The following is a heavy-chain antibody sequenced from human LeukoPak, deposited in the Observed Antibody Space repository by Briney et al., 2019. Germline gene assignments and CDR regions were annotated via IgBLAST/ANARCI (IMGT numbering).Heavy chain of an antibody. CDR1: GGSISSYY. D-gene: IGHD2-2*01. Sequence: PSETLSLTCTVSGGSISSYYWSWIWQPPGKGLEWIGYIYYSGSTNYNPSLKSRVTISVDTSKNQFSLKLSSVTAADTAVYYCARGGTDRLGYCSSTSCPRGFDPWGQGTLVTVSS. V-gene: IGHV4-59*01. CDR2: IYYSGST. CDR3: ARGGTDRLGYCSSTSCPRGFDP. J-gene: IGHJ5*02.